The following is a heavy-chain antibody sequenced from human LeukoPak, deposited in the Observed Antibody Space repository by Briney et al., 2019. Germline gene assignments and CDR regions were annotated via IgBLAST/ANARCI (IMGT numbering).Heavy chain of an antibody. J-gene: IGHJ4*02. CDR1: GGSLSSNNW. CDR3: AREVGTSEFDY. CDR2: IFHSGST. V-gene: IGHV4-4*02. D-gene: IGHD2-21*02. Sequence: SGTLSLTCAVSGGSLSSNNWWSWVRQPPGKGLEWIGEIFHSGSTNYNPSLKSRVTISVDKSKNRFSLKLNSVTAADTAVYYCAREVGTSEFDYWGQGTLVTVSS.